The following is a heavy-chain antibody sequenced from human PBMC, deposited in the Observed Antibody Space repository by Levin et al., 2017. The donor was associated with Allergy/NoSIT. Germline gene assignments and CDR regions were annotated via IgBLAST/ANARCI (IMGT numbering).Heavy chain of an antibody. CDR1: GYTFTSYD. J-gene: IGHJ4*02. D-gene: IGHD1-14*01. CDR2: MNPNSGNT. V-gene: IGHV1-8*01. Sequence: AASVKVSCKASGYTFTSYDIHWVRQAAGQGLEWMGWMNPNSGNTGYTQKFQGRITMTGNTSINTAYMELNSLTSEDTAMYYCARGLSGSQNLGYWGQGTPVTVSS. CDR3: ARGLSGSQNLGY.